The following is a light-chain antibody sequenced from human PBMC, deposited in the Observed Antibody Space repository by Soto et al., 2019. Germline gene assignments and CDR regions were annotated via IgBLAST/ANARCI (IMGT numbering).Light chain of an antibody. J-gene: IGKJ1*01. Sequence: EIVMTQSPATLSVSPGERATLSCRASQSVSSNLAWYQQKPGQAPRLLIYGASTRATGIPARFSGSGSGTDFTLTIISLQSEDFAFYYCQQYNNWPQTFGQGTKVEIK. V-gene: IGKV3-15*01. CDR3: QQYNNWPQT. CDR1: QSVSSN. CDR2: GAS.